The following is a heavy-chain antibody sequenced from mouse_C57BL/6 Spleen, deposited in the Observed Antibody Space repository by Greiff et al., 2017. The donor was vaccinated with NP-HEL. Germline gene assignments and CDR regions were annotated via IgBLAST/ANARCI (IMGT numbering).Heavy chain of an antibody. CDR1: GYTFTSYW. J-gene: IGHJ2*01. Sequence: QVQLQQPGAELVKPGASVKLSCKASGYTFTSYWMHWVKQRPGQGLEWIGMIHPNSGSTNYNEKFKSKATLTLDKSSSTAYMQLSSLTSEDSAVYYCASHYDYDVNFDYWGQGTTLTVSS. V-gene: IGHV1-64*01. CDR3: ASHYDYDVNFDY. D-gene: IGHD2-4*01. CDR2: IHPNSGST.